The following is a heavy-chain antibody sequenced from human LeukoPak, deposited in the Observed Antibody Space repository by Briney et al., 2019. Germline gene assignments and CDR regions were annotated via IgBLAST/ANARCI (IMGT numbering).Heavy chain of an antibody. CDR2: VNPSGGST. CDR3: ARSESEFSAGVEFDY. CDR1: GYTFTSYY. J-gene: IGHJ4*02. V-gene: IGHV1-46*01. D-gene: IGHD6-25*01. Sequence: GASVKVSCKASGYTFTSYYMHWVRQAPGQGLEWMGIVNPSGGSTSYAQKFQGRVTMTRDTSTSTVYMELSSLRSEDTAVYYCARSESEFSAGVEFDYWGQGTLVTVSS.